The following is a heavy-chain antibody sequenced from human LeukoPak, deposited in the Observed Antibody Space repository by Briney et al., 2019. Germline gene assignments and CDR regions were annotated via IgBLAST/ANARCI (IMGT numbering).Heavy chain of an antibody. J-gene: IGHJ4*02. D-gene: IGHD3-22*01. V-gene: IGHV4-34*01. CDR1: GGSFSGYY. CDR2: INHSGST. CDR3: ARDRRYYYDSSGYLGY. Sequence: SETLSLTCAVYGGSFSGYYWSWIRQPPGKGLEWIGEINHSGSTNYNPSLKSRVTISVDTSKDQFSLKLSSVTAADTAVYYCARDRRYYYDSSGYLGYWGQGTLVTVSS.